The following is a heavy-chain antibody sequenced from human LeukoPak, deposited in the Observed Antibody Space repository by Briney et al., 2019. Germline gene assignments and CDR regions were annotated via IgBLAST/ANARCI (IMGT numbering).Heavy chain of an antibody. CDR1: GFTFSSYG. J-gene: IGHJ4*02. V-gene: IGHV3-33*01. CDR2: IWYDGSNK. D-gene: IGHD3-16*01. CDR3: ARRGRTYYFDY. Sequence: GGSLRLSCAASGFTFSSYGMHWVRQAPGKGLEWVAVIWYDGSNKYYADSVKGRFTISRDNSKNTLYLQMNSLRAEDTAVHYCARRGRTYYFDYWGQGTLVTVSS.